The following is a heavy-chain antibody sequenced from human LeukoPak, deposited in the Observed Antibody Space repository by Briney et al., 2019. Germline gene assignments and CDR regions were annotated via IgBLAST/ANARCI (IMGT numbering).Heavy chain of an antibody. J-gene: IGHJ6*02. CDR1: GGTFSSYA. CDR3: ARDLTRDGYNHDIRYGMDV. V-gene: IGHV1-69*17. Sequence: ASVKVSCKASGGTFSSYAISWVRQAPGQGLXXXXXXXXXFRIANYAQKFQGRVTITADKSTSTAYMELSSLRSEDTAVYYCARDLTRDGYNHDIRYGMDVWGQGTTVTVSS. D-gene: IGHD5-24*01. CDR2: XXXXFRIA.